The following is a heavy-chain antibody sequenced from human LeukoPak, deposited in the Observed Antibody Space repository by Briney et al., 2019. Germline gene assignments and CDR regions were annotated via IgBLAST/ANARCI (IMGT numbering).Heavy chain of an antibody. V-gene: IGHV4-59*01. Sequence: SETLSLTCTVSGGSISSYYWSWIRQPPGKGLEWIGYIYYSGSTNYNPSLKSRATISIDTSKNQFSLKLSSVTAADTAVYYCARDPHFDYWGQGTLVTVSS. J-gene: IGHJ4*02. CDR3: ARDPHFDY. CDR2: IYYSGST. CDR1: GGSISSYY.